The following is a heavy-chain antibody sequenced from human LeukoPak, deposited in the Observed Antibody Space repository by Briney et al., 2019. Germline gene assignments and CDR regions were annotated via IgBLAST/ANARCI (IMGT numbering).Heavy chain of an antibody. V-gene: IGHV3-30*18. J-gene: IGHJ4*02. CDR3: ANSIAAAGF. CDR1: GFTFSSYG. CDR2: ISYDGSNK. Sequence: GGSLRLSCAASGFTFSSYGMHWVRQAQGKGLEWVAVISYDGSNKYYADSVKGRFTISRDNSKNTLYLQMNSLRAEDTAVYYCANSIAAAGFWGQGTLVTVSS. D-gene: IGHD6-13*01.